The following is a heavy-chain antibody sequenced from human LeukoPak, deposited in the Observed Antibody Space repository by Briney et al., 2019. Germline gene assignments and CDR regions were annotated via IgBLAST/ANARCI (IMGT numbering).Heavy chain of an antibody. D-gene: IGHD3-22*01. CDR2: ISSSGSTA. V-gene: IGHV3-48*03. J-gene: IGHJ4*02. CDR3: ARDNYDSSGYYFD. CDR1: GFTFSRYE. Sequence: GGSLRLYCAASGFTFSRYEMNWVRQAPGKGLEWVSYISSSGSTAHYADSVKGRFTISRDNAKKSLYLQMNSLRAEDTAVYYCARDNYDSSGYYFDWGQGTLVTVSS.